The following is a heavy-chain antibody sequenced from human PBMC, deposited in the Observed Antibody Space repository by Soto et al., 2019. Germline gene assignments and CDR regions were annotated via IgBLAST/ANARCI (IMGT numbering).Heavy chain of an antibody. V-gene: IGHV4-30-2*01. CDR3: ARRLTDYGMDV. J-gene: IGHJ6*02. CDR1: GGSISSGGYS. CDR2: IYHSGST. Sequence: QLQLQESGSGLVKPSQTLSRTCAVSGGSISSGGYSWSWIRQPPGKGLEWIGYIYHSGSTYYNPSLKSRVTISVDRSKNQFSLKLSSVTAADTAVYYCARRLTDYGMDVWGQGTTVTVSS. D-gene: IGHD3-16*01.